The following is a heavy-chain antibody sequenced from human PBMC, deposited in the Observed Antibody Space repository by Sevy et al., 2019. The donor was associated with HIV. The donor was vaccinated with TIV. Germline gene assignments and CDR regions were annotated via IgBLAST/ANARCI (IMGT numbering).Heavy chain of an antibody. CDR2: TRNKADGYTT. V-gene: IGHV3-72*01. J-gene: IGHJ4*02. CDR1: GFTFSDHY. Sequence: GGSLRLSCVASGFTFSDHYMEWVRQAPGKGLEWVGRTRNKADGYTTEYAASVKGRFTIPRDDSKNSLYVQMNSLKTADTAVYYCATHAGIAAAGRVFDYWGQGTLVTVSS. D-gene: IGHD6-13*01. CDR3: ATHAGIAAAGRVFDY.